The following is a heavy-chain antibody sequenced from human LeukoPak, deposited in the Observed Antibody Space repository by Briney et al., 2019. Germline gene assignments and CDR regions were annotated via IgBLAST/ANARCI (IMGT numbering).Heavy chain of an antibody. J-gene: IGHJ4*02. CDR1: GGSIRSSGYY. CDR2: IYYSGST. D-gene: IGHD4-17*01. V-gene: IGHV4-31*03. Sequence: KASETLSLTCTVSGGSIRSSGYYWSWIRQHPGKGLEWIGYIYYSGSTYYNPSLKSRVTISVDTSKDQFSLKLSSVTAADTAVYYCAGGYGDYVDYWGQGTLVTVSS. CDR3: AGGYGDYVDY.